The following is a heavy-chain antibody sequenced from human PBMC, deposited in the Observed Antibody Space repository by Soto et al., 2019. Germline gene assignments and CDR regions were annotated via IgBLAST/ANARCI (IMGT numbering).Heavy chain of an antibody. CDR1: GGTFSSYA. V-gene: IGHV1-69*13. D-gene: IGHD6-6*01. CDR2: IIPIFGTA. J-gene: IGHJ6*02. CDR3: ARSIADRRGAGGYYYYGMDV. Sequence: ASVKVSCKASGGTFSSYAISWVRQAPGQGLEWMGGIIPIFGTANYAQKFQGRVTITADESTSTAYMELSSLRSEDTAVYYCARSIADRRGAGGYYYYGMDVWGQGTTVTVSS.